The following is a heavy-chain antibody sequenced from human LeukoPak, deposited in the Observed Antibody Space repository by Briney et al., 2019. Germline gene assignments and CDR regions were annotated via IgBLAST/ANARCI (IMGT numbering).Heavy chain of an antibody. V-gene: IGHV4-34*01. CDR1: GGSFSGYY. Sequence: SETLSLTCAVYGGSFSGYYWSWIRQPPGKGLEWIGEINHSGSTNYNPSLKSRVTISVDTSKNQFSLKLSSVTAADTAVYYCARWADYSTFDYWGQGTLVTVSS. CDR3: ARWADYSTFDY. J-gene: IGHJ4*02. D-gene: IGHD4-11*01. CDR2: INHSGST.